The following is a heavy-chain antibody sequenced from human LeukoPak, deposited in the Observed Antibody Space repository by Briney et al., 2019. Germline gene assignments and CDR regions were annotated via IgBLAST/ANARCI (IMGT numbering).Heavy chain of an antibody. D-gene: IGHD2-2*01. CDR1: GGSISSYY. CDR2: IYSTGSS. CDR3: ARASSYTGHLGW. V-gene: IGHV4-59*08. J-gene: IGHJ4*02. Sequence: PSETLSLTCTVSGGSISSYYWTRIRQPPGKGLEWIGHIYSTGSSNYNPSLKSRVTISVDTSKTQFSLNLSSVTAADTAVYYCARASSYTGHLGWWGQGTLVTVSS.